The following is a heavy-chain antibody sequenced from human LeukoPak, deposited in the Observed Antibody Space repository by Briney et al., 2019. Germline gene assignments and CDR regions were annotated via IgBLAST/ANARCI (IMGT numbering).Heavy chain of an antibody. J-gene: IGHJ4*02. V-gene: IGHV4-39*01. CDR1: GGPISSSSYY. CDR3: ARDPKGFNYLGGTVCYFDY. Sequence: PSETLSLTCTVSGGPISSSSYYWGWIRQPPGKGLEWIGSIYYSGSTYYNPSLKSRVTISVDTSKNQFSLKLSSVTAADTAVYYCARDPKGFNYLGGTVCYFDYWGQGTLVTVSS. D-gene: IGHD3-10*01. CDR2: IYYSGST.